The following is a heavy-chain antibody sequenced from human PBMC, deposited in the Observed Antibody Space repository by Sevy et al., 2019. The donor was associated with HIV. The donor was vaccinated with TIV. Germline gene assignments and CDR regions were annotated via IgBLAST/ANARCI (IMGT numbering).Heavy chain of an antibody. J-gene: IGHJ3*02. D-gene: IGHD2-15*01. CDR2: IKQDGSEK. Sequence: GGSLRLSCAASGFTFSSYWMSWVRQAPGKGLEWVANIKQDGSEKYYVDSVKGRFTISKDNGKNSLYLQMNSLRAEDTAVYYCARVLSGQQVAATKAAAFDIWGQGTMVTVSS. CDR3: ARVLSGQQVAATKAAAFDI. V-gene: IGHV3-7*03. CDR1: GFTFSSYW.